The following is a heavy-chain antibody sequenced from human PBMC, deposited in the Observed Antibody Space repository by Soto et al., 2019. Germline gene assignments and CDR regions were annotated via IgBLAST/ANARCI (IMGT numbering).Heavy chain of an antibody. V-gene: IGHV1-18*04. J-gene: IGHJ4*02. CDR2: ITPFNGNT. CDR3: VRDYSSFPAI. D-gene: IGHD4-4*01. Sequence: QIQLVQSGPESKKPGASVKDSCQTSGYNFIRYGPSWVRQAPGPGLEWMGWITPFNGNTNHPQTFRVNITTTPDTATNTGYLEVRNLKSDGTAVYYWVRDYSSFPAIWGEGALVTVAS. CDR1: GYNFIRYG.